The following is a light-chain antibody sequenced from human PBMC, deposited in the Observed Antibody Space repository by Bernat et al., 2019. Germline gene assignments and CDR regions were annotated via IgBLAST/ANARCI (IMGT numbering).Light chain of an antibody. J-gene: IGKJ1*01. CDR3: QKSHSNPTWT. CDR2: GVS. CDR1: QSISTY. V-gene: IGKV1-39*01. Sequence: DIQMTQSPSSLSASVGDRVTITCRTSQSISTYLNWYQQKPGKAPKLLIYGVSNLQRGVPSRFSGSGSGTDFTLTIRTLQTEDFATYYCQKSHSNPTWTLGQGTKVEIK.